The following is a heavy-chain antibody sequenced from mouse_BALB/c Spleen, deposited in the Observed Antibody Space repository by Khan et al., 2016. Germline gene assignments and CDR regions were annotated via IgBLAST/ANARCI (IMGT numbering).Heavy chain of an antibody. CDR1: GFTFSDAW. Sequence: EVQLQESGGGLVQPGGSMKLSCAASGFTFSDAWMDWVRQSPEKGREWVAEVRTKANNHATYYAESVNGRFTISRDDSRSSVYLQMNSLRPEDTDIAYCTRFGTNWDFDYWGQGTTLTVSS. J-gene: IGHJ2*01. D-gene: IGHD4-1*01. CDR2: VRTKANNHAT. CDR3: TRFGTNWDFDY. V-gene: IGHV6-6*01.